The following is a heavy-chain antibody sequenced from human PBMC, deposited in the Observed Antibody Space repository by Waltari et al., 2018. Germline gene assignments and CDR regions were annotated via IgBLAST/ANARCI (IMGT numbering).Heavy chain of an antibody. CDR2: IYYSGST. J-gene: IGHJ3*02. CDR3: ARASLVVVAAHARWKLGACDI. Sequence: QVQLQESGPGLVKPSQTLSLTCTVSGGSISSGDYYSSWLRPPPGKGLGGIGYIYYSGSTDYNPSLKSRVTISVDTSKKQFSRKLSAVTAADTAVYDCARASLVVVAAHARWKLGACDIWGQGTMVTVSS. CDR1: GGSISSGDYY. V-gene: IGHV4-30-4*08. D-gene: IGHD2-15*01.